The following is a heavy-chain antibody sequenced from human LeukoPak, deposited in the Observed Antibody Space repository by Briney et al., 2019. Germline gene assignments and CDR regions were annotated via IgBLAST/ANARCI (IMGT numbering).Heavy chain of an antibody. J-gene: IGHJ4*02. CDR3: AKDPYSGSPRGFYY. CDR1: GFTFSSYA. CDR2: ISPSGGST. D-gene: IGHD1-26*01. V-gene: IGHV3-23*01. Sequence: PGGSLRLSCAASGFTFSSYAMSWVRQAPGEGLAWVSTISPSGGSTFYADSVKGRFTIFRDNSKNTLYLQMNNLRVDDTAVYYCAKDPYSGSPRGFYYWGQGTLVAASS.